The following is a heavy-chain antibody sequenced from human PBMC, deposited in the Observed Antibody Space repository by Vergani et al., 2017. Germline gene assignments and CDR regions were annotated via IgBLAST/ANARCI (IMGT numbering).Heavy chain of an antibody. J-gene: IGHJ4*02. CDR3: ARSNADYDILTGYYMGGSFDY. Sequence: QVQLQESGPGLVKPSQTLSLTCTVSGGSISSGGYYWSWIRQHPGKGLEWIGYIYYSGSTYYNPSLKSRVTISVDTSKNQCSLKLSSVTAADTAVYYCARSNADYDILTGYYMGGSFDYWGQGTLVTVSS. CDR1: GGSISSGGYY. CDR2: IYYSGST. D-gene: IGHD3-9*01. V-gene: IGHV4-31*03.